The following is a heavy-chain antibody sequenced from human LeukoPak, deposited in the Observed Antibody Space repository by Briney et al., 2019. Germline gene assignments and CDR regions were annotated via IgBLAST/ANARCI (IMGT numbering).Heavy chain of an antibody. D-gene: IGHD3-3*01. CDR1: GFTFSSYA. J-gene: IGHJ4*02. CDR3: AKDNDFWSGSFDY. CDR2: ITGSGGST. Sequence: PGGSLRLSCAASGFTFSSYAMTWVRLAPGKGLEWVSGITGSGGSTYYADFVKGRFTISRDDSKNTLYLQMNSLRAEDTAVYYCAKDNDFWSGSFDYWGQGTLVTVSS. V-gene: IGHV3-23*01.